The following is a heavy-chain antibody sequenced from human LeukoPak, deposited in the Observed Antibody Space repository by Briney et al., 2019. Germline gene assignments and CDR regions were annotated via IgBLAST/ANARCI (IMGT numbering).Heavy chain of an antibody. Sequence: PGGSLRLSCAASGFTFSSYGMHWVRQAPGKGLEWVAVISYDGSNKYYADSVKGRFTISRDNSKNTLYLQMNSLRAEDTAVYYCAKDRGSSWLYFDYWGQGTLVTVSS. CDR1: GFTFSSYG. CDR3: AKDRGSSWLYFDY. J-gene: IGHJ4*02. D-gene: IGHD6-13*01. CDR2: ISYDGSNK. V-gene: IGHV3-30*18.